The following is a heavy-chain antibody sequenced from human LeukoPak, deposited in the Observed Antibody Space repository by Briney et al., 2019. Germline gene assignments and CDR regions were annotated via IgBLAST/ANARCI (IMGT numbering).Heavy chain of an antibody. Sequence: GASVKVSCKASGYTSTSYGITWVRQAPGQGLEWMGWISAYNTNTNSAQNLQGRVTMTIDTSTSTAYMELRSLRSDDTAVYYCARDRSGYEGGDFWGQGTLVTVSS. J-gene: IGHJ4*02. CDR1: GYTSTSYG. CDR2: ISAYNTNT. CDR3: ARDRSGYEGGDF. D-gene: IGHD5-12*01. V-gene: IGHV1-18*01.